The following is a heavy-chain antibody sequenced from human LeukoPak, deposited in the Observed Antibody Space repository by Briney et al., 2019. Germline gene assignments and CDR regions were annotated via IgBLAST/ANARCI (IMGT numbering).Heavy chain of an antibody. D-gene: IGHD2-2*01. CDR2: IIPILGIA. CDR1: GGAFSSYA. Sequence: SVKVSCKASGGAFSSYAISWVRQAPGQGLEWMGRIIPILGIANYAQKFQGRVTITADKSTSTAYMELSSLRSEDTAVYYCARDLIVVVPAANVVAFDIWGQGTMVTVSS. J-gene: IGHJ3*02. CDR3: ARDLIVVVPAANVVAFDI. V-gene: IGHV1-69*04.